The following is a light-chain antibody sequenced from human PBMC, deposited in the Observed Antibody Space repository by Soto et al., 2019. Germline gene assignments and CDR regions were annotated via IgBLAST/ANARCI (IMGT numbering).Light chain of an antibody. J-gene: IGLJ2*01. CDR2: RNN. V-gene: IGLV1-47*01. Sequence: QSVLTQPPSASGTPGQRVTISCSGSSSNIGSNYVYWYQQLPGTAPKLLIYRNNQRPSGVPDRFSGSKSGTSASLAISGLRSEDGADYYCAAWDDSLSGRVVFGGGTQLTVL. CDR1: SSNIGSNY. CDR3: AAWDDSLSGRVV.